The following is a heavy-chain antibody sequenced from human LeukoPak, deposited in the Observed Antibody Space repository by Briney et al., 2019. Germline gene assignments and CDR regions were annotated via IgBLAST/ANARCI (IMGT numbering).Heavy chain of an antibody. CDR1: GGSFSGYY. J-gene: IGHJ6*02. V-gene: IGHV4-34*01. CDR2: INHSGST. CDR3: ARGRGSGSYYMCDV. Sequence: SETLSLTCAVYGGSFSGYYWSWIRQPPGKGLEWIGEINHSGSTNYNPSLKSRVTISVDTSKNQFSLKLSSVTAADTAVYYCARGRGSGSYYMCDVWGQGTTVTVSS. D-gene: IGHD3-10*01.